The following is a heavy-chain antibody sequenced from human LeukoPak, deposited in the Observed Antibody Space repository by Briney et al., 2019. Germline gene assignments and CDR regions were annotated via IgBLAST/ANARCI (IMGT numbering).Heavy chain of an antibody. CDR1: GFTFSSYG. D-gene: IGHD1-26*01. CDR3: TRDLYSGSYFHAY. CDR2: ISGSGGST. Sequence: GGTLRLSCAASGFTFSSYGMSWVRQAPGKGLEWVSAISGSGGSTYYADSVKGRFTISRDNSKNTLYLQMNSLRAEDTAVYYCTRDLYSGSYFHAYWGQGTLVTVSS. V-gene: IGHV3-23*01. J-gene: IGHJ4*02.